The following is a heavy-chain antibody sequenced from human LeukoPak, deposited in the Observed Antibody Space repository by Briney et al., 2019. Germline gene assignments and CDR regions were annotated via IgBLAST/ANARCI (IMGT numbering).Heavy chain of an antibody. CDR1: GFTFSSYA. D-gene: IGHD1-26*01. CDR2: ISGSGGGT. J-gene: IGHJ4*02. CDR3: AKGSYSGSYAYFYY. Sequence: GESLRLSCAASGFTFSSYAMSWVRQAPGKVLEWVSGISGSGGGTYYADSVKGRFTISRDNSKNTLYLQMNSMRAEDTAVYYCAKGSYSGSYAYFYYWDQGTLVTVSS. V-gene: IGHV3-23*01.